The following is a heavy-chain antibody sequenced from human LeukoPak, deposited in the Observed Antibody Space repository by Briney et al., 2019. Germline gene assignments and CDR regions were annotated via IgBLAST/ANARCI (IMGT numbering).Heavy chain of an antibody. Sequence: GGSLRLSCAASGFTFSSYAMSWVRQAPGKGLEWVSAISGSGGSTYYADSVKGRFTISRDNSKNTLYLQMNSLRAEDTAAYYCAKGSYYDSSGSFYFDYWGQGTLVTVSS. CDR2: ISGSGGST. J-gene: IGHJ4*02. V-gene: IGHV3-23*01. D-gene: IGHD3-22*01. CDR1: GFTFSSYA. CDR3: AKGSYYDSSGSFYFDY.